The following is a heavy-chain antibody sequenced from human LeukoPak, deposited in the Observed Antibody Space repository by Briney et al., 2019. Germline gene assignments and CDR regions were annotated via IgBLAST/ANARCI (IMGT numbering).Heavy chain of an antibody. CDR3: PRGAGWTGMGFDY. CDR1: GGSFSGYY. Sequence: PSETLSLTCAVYGGSFSGYYWSWIRQPPGKGLEWIGEINHSGSTNYNPSLKSRVTISVDTSKNQFSLKLSSVTAADTAVYYCPRGAGWTGMGFDYWGQGTLVTVSS. D-gene: IGHD3/OR15-3a*01. J-gene: IGHJ4*02. CDR2: INHSGST. V-gene: IGHV4-34*01.